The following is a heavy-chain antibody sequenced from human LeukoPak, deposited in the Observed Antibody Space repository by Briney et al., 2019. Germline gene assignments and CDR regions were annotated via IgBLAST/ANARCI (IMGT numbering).Heavy chain of an antibody. CDR2: INPRGGST. Sequence: GASVKVSCKASGYTFTSYYMHWVRQAPGQGLEWMGIINPRGGSTSYAQKFQGRVTMTRDTSTSTVYMELSSLRSEDTAVYYCARTGLYDSSGYYYVSAWYYGMDVWGQGTTVTVSS. V-gene: IGHV1-46*01. J-gene: IGHJ6*02. CDR1: GYTFTSYY. CDR3: ARTGLYDSSGYYYVSAWYYGMDV. D-gene: IGHD3-22*01.